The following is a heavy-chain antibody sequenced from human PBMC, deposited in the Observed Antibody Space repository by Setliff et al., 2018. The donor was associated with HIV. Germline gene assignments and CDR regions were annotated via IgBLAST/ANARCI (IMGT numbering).Heavy chain of an antibody. CDR3: TKNLYTSRWSPLDY. V-gene: IGHV3-30*02. CDR2: ILQDGSDK. J-gene: IGHJ4*02. D-gene: IGHD2-8*01. CDR1: GFTFSSYG. Sequence: PGGSLRLSCVASGFTFSSYGMHWVRQAPGKGLEWVAFILQDGSDKDCSDSVKGRFTISRDNSKNTLYLQMNSLRTEDTAVYYCTKNLYTSRWSPLDYWGQGTLVTVSS.